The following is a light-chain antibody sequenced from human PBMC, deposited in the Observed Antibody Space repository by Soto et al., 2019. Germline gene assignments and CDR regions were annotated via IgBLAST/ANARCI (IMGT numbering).Light chain of an antibody. CDR1: QDIRDF. V-gene: IGKV1-39*01. Sequence: DIQMTQSPSSLSASVGDRVSIPFRASQDIRDFLNWYQQKPGKAPELLIFSASSLQSGVPSRFSGSGSGTDFTLTIGSLQREDFATYFCQQTYSTPPTFGQGTKVDIK. J-gene: IGKJ1*01. CDR2: SAS. CDR3: QQTYSTPPT.